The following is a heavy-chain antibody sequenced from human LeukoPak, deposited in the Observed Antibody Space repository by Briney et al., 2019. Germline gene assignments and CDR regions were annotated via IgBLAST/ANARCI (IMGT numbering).Heavy chain of an antibody. D-gene: IGHD1-1*01. CDR3: ARDPLGRTDWFDP. CDR2: INHSGST. V-gene: IGHV4-34*01. CDR1: GGSFSGYY. Sequence: SETLSLTCAVSGGSFSGYYWSWIRQPPGKGLEWIGEINHSGSTNYNPSLKSRVTISVDTSKNQFSLKLSSVTAADTAVYYCARDPLGRTDWFDPWGQGTLVTVSS. J-gene: IGHJ5*02.